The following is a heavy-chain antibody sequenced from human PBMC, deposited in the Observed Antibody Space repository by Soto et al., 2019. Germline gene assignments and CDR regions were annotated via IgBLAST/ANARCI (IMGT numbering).Heavy chain of an antibody. D-gene: IGHD1-7*01. CDR2: INHRGSS. V-gene: IGHV4-34*01. CDR3: ARPENRNSLSGVDG. Sequence: PSATLCLTCAVYGNSLKGYYWSGIRTSPGKGLEWIGEINHRGSSDYNPSLKSRVTISIDASKNHVSLELTSVTAADTAVDYCARPENRNSLSGVDGWGQGTAVPVSS. CDR1: GNSLKGYY. J-gene: IGHJ6*02.